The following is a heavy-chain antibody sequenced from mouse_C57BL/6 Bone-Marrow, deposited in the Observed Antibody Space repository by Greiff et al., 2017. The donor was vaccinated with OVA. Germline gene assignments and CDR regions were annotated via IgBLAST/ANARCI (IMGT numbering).Heavy chain of an antibody. V-gene: IGHV1-69*01. CDR3: AREGYDYDAWFAY. Sequence: VQLQQPGAELVMPGASVKLSCKASGYTFTSYWMHWVKRRPGQGLEWIGEIDPSDSYTNYNQKFKGKSTLTVDKSSSTAYMQLSSLTSEDSAVYYCAREGYDYDAWFAYWGQGTLVTVSA. CDR1: GYTFTSYW. D-gene: IGHD2-4*01. J-gene: IGHJ3*01. CDR2: IDPSDSYT.